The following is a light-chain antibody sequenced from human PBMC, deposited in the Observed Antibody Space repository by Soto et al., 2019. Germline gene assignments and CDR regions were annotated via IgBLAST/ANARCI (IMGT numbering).Light chain of an antibody. Sequence: QSVLTQPASVSGSPGQSITISCTGPSSDVVGYNYVSWYQHHPGKAPKLLIYDVSNRPSGISNRFSGSKSDNTASLTISGLQPEDEADYYCSSYTTSNTRQIVFGTGTKVTVL. CDR1: SSDVVGYNY. V-gene: IGLV2-14*03. CDR3: SSYTTSNTRQIV. CDR2: DVS. J-gene: IGLJ1*01.